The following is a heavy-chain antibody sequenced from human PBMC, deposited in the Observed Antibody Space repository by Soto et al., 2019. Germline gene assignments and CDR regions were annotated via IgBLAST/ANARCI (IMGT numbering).Heavy chain of an antibody. CDR2: ISGSGGST. V-gene: IGHV3-23*01. CDR1: GFTFSSYA. CDR3: AKGKAAENKFDY. Sequence: EVQLLESGGGLVQPGGSLRLSCAASGFTFSSYAMSWVRQAPGKGLEWVSAISGSGGSTYYADSVKGRFTISRDNSTNTLYLQMNSLRAEDTAVYYCAKGKAAENKFDYWGQGTLVTVSS. D-gene: IGHD6-13*01. J-gene: IGHJ4*02.